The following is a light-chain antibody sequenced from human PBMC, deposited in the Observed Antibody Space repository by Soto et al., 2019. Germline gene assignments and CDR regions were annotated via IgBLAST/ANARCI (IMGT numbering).Light chain of an antibody. Sequence: ETVLTPSPATPSVSPGEPVSLSCRASETVSTNLAWYQQRPGQAPRLLIYDVSTGATGIPARFSGRRSGTDFTLTISSLEPEDFAVYYCQQRSNWPPSFGQGTKVDIK. CDR3: QQRSNWPPS. CDR1: ETVSTN. V-gene: IGKV3-11*01. J-gene: IGKJ1*01. CDR2: DVS.